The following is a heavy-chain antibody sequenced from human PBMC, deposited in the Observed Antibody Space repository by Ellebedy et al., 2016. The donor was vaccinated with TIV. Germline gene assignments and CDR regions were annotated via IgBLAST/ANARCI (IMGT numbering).Heavy chain of an antibody. CDR3: AEDRHSGNIDY. CDR1: GFTFSSFG. V-gene: IGHV3-30*18. D-gene: IGHD1-26*01. J-gene: IGHJ4*02. CDR2: ISYVGGNK. Sequence: GESLKISCAASGFTFSSFGMHWVRQAPGKGLEWVAVISYVGGNKYYADSVKGRFTISRDNSKNTLYLQMNSLRAEDTAVYYCAEDRHSGNIDYWGQGTLVTVSS.